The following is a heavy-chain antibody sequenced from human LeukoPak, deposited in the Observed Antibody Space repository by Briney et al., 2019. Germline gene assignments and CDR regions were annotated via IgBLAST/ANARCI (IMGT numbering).Heavy chain of an antibody. CDR3: TSGVVATVAPRYFDL. CDR1: GFTFSGSA. Sequence: GGSLRLSCAASGFTFSGSAMHWVRQASGKGLEWVGRIRSKANSYATAYAASVKGRFTISREDSKNTAYLQMNSLKTEDTAVYYCTSGVVATVAPRYFDLWGRGTLVTVSS. CDR2: IRSKANSYAT. D-gene: IGHD5-12*01. V-gene: IGHV3-73*01. J-gene: IGHJ2*01.